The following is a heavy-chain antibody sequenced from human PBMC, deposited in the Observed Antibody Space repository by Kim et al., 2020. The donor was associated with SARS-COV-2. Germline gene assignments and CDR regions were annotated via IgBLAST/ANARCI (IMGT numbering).Heavy chain of an antibody. D-gene: IGHD6-19*01. V-gene: IGHV3-23*01. CDR2: ISGSGGST. CDR1: GFTFSSYA. Sequence: GGSLRLSCAASGFTFSSYAMSWVRQAPGKGLEWVSAISGSGGSTYYADSVKGRFTISRDNSKNTLYLQMNSLRAEDTAVYYCAKVSSRGVASGWRFQDYWGQGTLVTVSS. CDR3: AKVSSRGVASGWRFQDY. J-gene: IGHJ4*02.